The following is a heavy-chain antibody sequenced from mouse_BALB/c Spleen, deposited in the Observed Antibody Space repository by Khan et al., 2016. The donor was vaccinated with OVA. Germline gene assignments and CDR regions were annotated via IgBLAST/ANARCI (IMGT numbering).Heavy chain of an antibody. J-gene: IGHJ3*01. CDR1: GFTFSSYG. D-gene: IGHD2-13*01. Sequence: EVQLQESGGDLVKPGGSLKLSCAASGFTFSSYGMSWVRQTPDTRLEWVATISSGGSYTYYPDSVKGRFTISRDNAKNTLYLHMSSLKSEAPAMWYCGRDDGDPVAYWGQGTLVTVSA. CDR3: GRDDGDPVAY. V-gene: IGHV5-6*01. CDR2: ISSGGSYT.